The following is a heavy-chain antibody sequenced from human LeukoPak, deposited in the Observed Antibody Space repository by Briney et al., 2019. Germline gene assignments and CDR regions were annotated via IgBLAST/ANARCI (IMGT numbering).Heavy chain of an antibody. CDR3: ARDLSYSGIDY. D-gene: IGHD1-26*01. CDR1: GFTFSYYW. CDR2: INSGGSIT. V-gene: IGHV3-74*01. Sequence: GGSLSLSCAASGFTFSYYWMHWVRQAPGKGLVWVSRINSGGSITEYAYSVKGRFTISRDNAKNTLYLQMNSLRAEDTAVYYCARDLSYSGIDYWGQGSLVTVCS. J-gene: IGHJ4*02.